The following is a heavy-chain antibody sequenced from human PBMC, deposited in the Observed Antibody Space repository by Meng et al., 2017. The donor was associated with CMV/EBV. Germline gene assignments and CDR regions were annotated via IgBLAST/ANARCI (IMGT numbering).Heavy chain of an antibody. CDR1: GFTFSSYW. D-gene: IGHD6-6*01. V-gene: IGHV3-7*01. Sequence: GESLKISCAASGFTFSSYWMSWVRQAPGKGLEWVANIKQDGSEKYYVDSVKVRFTISRDNAKNSLYLQMNSLRAEDTAVYYCARDDRIAARPRFDYWGQGTLVTVSS. CDR3: ARDDRIAARPRFDY. CDR2: IKQDGSEK. J-gene: IGHJ4*02.